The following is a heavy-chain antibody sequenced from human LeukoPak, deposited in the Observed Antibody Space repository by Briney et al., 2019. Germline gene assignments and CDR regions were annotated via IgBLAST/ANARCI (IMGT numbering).Heavy chain of an antibody. D-gene: IGHD6-13*01. V-gene: IGHV3-11*03. CDR2: ISSSSSYT. CDR3: ARSRTAGSSWFFDY. Sequence: GGSLRLSCAASGFTFSDYYMSWICQAPGKGLEWVSYISSSSSYTNYADSVKGRFTISRDNAKNSLYLQMNSLRAEDTAVYYCARSRTAGSSWFFDYWGQGTLVTVSS. J-gene: IGHJ4*02. CDR1: GFTFSDYY.